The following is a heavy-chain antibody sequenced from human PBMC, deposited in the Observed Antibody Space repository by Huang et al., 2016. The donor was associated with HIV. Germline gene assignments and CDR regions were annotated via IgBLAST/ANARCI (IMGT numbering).Heavy chain of an antibody. J-gene: IGHJ4*02. CDR3: ARESRGSIDY. Sequence: QVQLQESGPGLVKPSETLSLTCTVSGGSVSSGSYYWSWIRQPPGKGLEWIGYIYYSGSTNYNPSRKSGVTISVDTSKNQFSLKLSSVTAADTAVYYCARESRGSIDYWGQGTLVTVSS. D-gene: IGHD1-26*01. CDR2: IYYSGST. V-gene: IGHV4-61*01. CDR1: GGSVSSGSYY.